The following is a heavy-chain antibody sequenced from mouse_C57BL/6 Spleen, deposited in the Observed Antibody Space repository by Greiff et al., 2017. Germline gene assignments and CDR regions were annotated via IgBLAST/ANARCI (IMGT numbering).Heavy chain of an antibody. Sequence: QVQLQQSGAELVRPGTSVKVSCKASGYAFTNYLIAWVKQRPGQGLEWIGVINPGSGGTNYNEKFKGKATLTADKSSSTAYMQLSSLTSEDSAVYFWARGEGITTVVAKDDWGQGTTLTVSS. D-gene: IGHD1-1*01. J-gene: IGHJ2*01. CDR2: INPGSGGT. CDR1: GYAFTNYL. V-gene: IGHV1-54*01. CDR3: ARGEGITTVVAKDD.